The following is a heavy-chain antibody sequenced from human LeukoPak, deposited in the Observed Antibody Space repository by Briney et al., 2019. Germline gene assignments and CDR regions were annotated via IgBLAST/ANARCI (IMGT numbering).Heavy chain of an antibody. Sequence: ASVKVSCKASGYTFTGYYMHWVRQAPGQGLEWMGWINPNSGGTNYAQKFQGRVTMTRDTSISTAYMELSRLRSDDTAVYYCARGPSSGYHYPDYWGQGTPVTVSS. V-gene: IGHV1-2*02. CDR1: GYTFTGYY. D-gene: IGHD3-22*01. CDR3: ARGPSSGYHYPDY. CDR2: INPNSGGT. J-gene: IGHJ4*02.